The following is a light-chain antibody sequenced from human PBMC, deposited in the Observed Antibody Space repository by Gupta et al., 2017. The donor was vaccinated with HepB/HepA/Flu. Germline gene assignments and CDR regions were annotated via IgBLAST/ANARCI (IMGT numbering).Light chain of an antibody. Sequence: SYPLSQPPAVSVAPGGTARNTCTGYRLATKGVPWYQQRPGQAPILVIYDDKDRTSGIPERFSGSNSGTTATLTITRLEAGDEGDLYCQVWETLTDQLVFGGGTTLTVL. V-gene: IGLV3-21*02. CDR2: DDK. J-gene: IGLJ2*01. CDR1: RLATKG. CDR3: QVWETLTDQLV.